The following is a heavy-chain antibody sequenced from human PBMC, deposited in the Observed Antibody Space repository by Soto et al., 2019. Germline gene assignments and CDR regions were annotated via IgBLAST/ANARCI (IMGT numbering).Heavy chain of an antibody. Sequence: KLQGRVTMTTDTSTSTAYMELRSLTSDDTAVYYCAREICAGGSCYRTFDCWGQGTLVTVSS. D-gene: IGHD2-15*01. CDR3: AREICAGGSCYRTFDC. J-gene: IGHJ4*02. V-gene: IGHV1-18*01.